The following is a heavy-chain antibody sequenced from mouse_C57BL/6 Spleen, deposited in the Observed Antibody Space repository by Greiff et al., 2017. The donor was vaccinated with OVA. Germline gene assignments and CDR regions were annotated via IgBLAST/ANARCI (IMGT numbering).Heavy chain of an antibody. Sequence: VQLQQSGPELVKPGASVKISCKASGYTFTDYYMNWVKQSHGKSLEWIGDINPNNGGTSYNQKFKGKATLTVDKSSSTAYMELRSLTSEDSAVYYCARGPNWEFFDYWGQGTTLTVSS. CDR2: INPNNGGT. CDR1: GYTFTDYY. J-gene: IGHJ2*01. D-gene: IGHD4-1*01. CDR3: ARGPNWEFFDY. V-gene: IGHV1-26*01.